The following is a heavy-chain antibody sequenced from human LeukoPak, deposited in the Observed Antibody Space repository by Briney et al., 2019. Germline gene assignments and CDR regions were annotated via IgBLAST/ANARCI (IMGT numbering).Heavy chain of an antibody. CDR1: GGSISSSSYY. V-gene: IGHV4-39*07. CDR2: IYYSGST. CDR3: AREDRRYWYFDL. J-gene: IGHJ2*01. D-gene: IGHD2-15*01. Sequence: SETLSLTCTVSGGSISSSSYYWGWIRQPPGKGLEWIGSIYYSGSTYYSPSLKSRVTISVDTSKNQFSLKLSSVTAADTAVYYCAREDRRYWYFDLWGRGTLVTVSS.